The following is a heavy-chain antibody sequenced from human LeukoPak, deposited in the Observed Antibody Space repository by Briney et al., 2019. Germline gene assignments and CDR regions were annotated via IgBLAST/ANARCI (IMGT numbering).Heavy chain of an antibody. CDR2: INHGGST. CDR3: ARGRRVRGGFNYMDV. CDR1: GGSFSGYY. J-gene: IGHJ6*03. Sequence: SETLSLTCAVYGGSFSGYYWSWIRQPPGKGLEWIGEINHGGSTNYNPSLKSRVTISVDTSKNQFSLKLSSVTAADTAVYYCARGRRVRGGFNYMDVWGKGTTVTVSS. V-gene: IGHV4-34*01. D-gene: IGHD3-10*01.